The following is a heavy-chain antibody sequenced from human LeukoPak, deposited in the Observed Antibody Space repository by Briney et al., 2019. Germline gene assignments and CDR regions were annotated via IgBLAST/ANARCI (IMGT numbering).Heavy chain of an antibody. J-gene: IGHJ6*03. CDR2: ISSSRSYI. V-gene: IGHV3-21*01. D-gene: IGHD3-3*02. Sequence: GGSLRLSCAASGFTFGSYSMNWVRQAPGKGLEWVSSISSSRSYIYYADSVKGRFTISRDNAKNSLYLQMNSLRAEDTAVYYCAREKAFLEWLSAGRRDGYYMDVWGKGTTVTVSS. CDR3: AREKAFLEWLSAGRRDGYYMDV. CDR1: GFTFGSYS.